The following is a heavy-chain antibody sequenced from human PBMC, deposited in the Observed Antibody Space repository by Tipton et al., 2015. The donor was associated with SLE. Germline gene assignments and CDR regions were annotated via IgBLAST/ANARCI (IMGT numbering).Heavy chain of an antibody. J-gene: IGHJ5*02. V-gene: IGHV3-7*01. CDR3: ARDPAAGKISVAP. CDR1: GFTFSGYC. CDR2: IRQDGSEK. Sequence: SLRLSCAASGFTFSGYCMSWVRQAPGKGLEWVSNIRQDGSEKYYADSVKGRFTISRDNAKNSLYLQMNSLRAEDTAVYYCARDPAAGKISVAPWGQGTLVTVSS. D-gene: IGHD6-13*01.